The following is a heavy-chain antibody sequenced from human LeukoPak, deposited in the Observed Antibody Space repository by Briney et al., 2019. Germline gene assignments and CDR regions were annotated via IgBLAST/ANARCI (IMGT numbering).Heavy chain of an antibody. J-gene: IGHJ4*02. V-gene: IGHV3-30*02. CDR3: AKYAVAGNRYFDY. D-gene: IGHD6-19*01. CDR2: IRYDGSNK. CDR1: GFTFSSYG. Sequence: PGGSLRLSCAASGFTFSSYGMHWVRQASGKGLEWVAFIRYDGSNKYYADSVKGRFTISRDNSKNTLYLQMNSLRAEDTAVYYCAKYAVAGNRYFDYWGQGTLVTVSS.